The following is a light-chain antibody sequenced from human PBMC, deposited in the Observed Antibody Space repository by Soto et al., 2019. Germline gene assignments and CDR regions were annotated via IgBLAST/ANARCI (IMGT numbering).Light chain of an antibody. CDR3: QQTYTSVAT. V-gene: IGKV1-39*01. CDR2: AAS. Sequence: DIQVTQSPSSLSASVGDSVTLSCQTSQRVDSYIHWYQHQSGKPPKLLIYAASTLQDGVPSRFSGGGSGPAFSLIITGLQPGDSATYYCQQTYTSVATLGQGTKVDIK. CDR1: QRVDSY. J-gene: IGKJ1*01.